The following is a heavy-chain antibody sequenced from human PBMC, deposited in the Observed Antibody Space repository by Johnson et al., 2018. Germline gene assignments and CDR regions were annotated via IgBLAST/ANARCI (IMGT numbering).Heavy chain of an antibody. Sequence: VQLVQSGGGVVQPGRSLRLSCAASGFTFSYYSMKWVRQAPGKGLAWVSYISSSSSNIYYADSAKGRFTISRDNAKNSLYLQMNSLRVEETAAYYCARGSGCSGSYYAFDIWGQGTMVTVSS. D-gene: IGHD3-10*02. CDR1: GFTFSYYS. J-gene: IGHJ3*02. CDR2: ISSSSSNI. V-gene: IGHV3-48*01. CDR3: ARGSGCSGSYYAFDI.